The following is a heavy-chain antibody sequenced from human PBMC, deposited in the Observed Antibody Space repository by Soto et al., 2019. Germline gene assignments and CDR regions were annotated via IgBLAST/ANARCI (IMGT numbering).Heavy chain of an antibody. D-gene: IGHD2-15*01. CDR3: ARHLTYCSAGSCYSDFPYYGMDV. V-gene: IGHV4-39*01. CDR2: IFYSGST. CDR1: GGSISSSSYY. J-gene: IGHJ6*02. Sequence: QLQLQESGPGLVKPSETLSLTCTVSGGSISSSSYYWGWIRKPPGKGLEWIGSIFYSGSTYYNPSLKSRVTISVDTSKNQFALKLRSVTAADTAVYYCARHLTYCSAGSCYSDFPYYGMDVWGQGTTVTVSS.